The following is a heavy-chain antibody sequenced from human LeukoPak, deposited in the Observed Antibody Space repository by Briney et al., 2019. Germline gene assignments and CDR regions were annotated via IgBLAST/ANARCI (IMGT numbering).Heavy chain of an antibody. V-gene: IGHV1-24*01. CDR3: ATGASDYVWGSYRHSFYFDY. D-gene: IGHD3-16*02. J-gene: IGHJ4*02. CDR1: GYTLTELS. Sequence: ASVKVSCKVSGYTLTELSMHWVRQAPGKGLEWMGGFDPEDGETIYAQKFQGRVTMTEDTSTDTAYMELSSLRSEDTAVYYCATGASDYVWGSYRHSFYFDYWGQGTLATVSS. CDR2: FDPEDGET.